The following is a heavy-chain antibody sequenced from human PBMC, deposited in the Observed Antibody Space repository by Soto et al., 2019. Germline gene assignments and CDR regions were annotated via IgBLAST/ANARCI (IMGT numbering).Heavy chain of an antibody. CDR2: ISSSSSYI. CDR3: ARDPAMIVVVTGFDY. CDR1: GFTVSSYS. Sequence: GGSLRLSCAASGFTVSSYSMNWVRQAPGKGLEWVSSISSSSSYIYYADSVKGRFTISRDNAKNSLYLQMNSLRAEDTAVYYCARDPAMIVVVTGFDYWGQGTLVTVSS. J-gene: IGHJ4*02. V-gene: IGHV3-21*01. D-gene: IGHD2-21*02.